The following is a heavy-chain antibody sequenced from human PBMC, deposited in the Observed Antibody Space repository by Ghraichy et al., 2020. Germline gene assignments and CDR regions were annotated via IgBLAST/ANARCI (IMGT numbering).Heavy chain of an antibody. CDR3: ARATRGIAARPDYYYGMDV. V-gene: IGHV1-69*13. D-gene: IGHD6-6*01. Sequence: SVKVSCKASGGTFSSYAISWVRQAPGQGLEWMGGIIPIFGTANYAQKFQGRVTITADESTSTAYMELSSLRSEDTAVYYCARATRGIAARPDYYYGMDVWGQGTTVTVSS. J-gene: IGHJ6*02. CDR1: GGTFSSYA. CDR2: IIPIFGTA.